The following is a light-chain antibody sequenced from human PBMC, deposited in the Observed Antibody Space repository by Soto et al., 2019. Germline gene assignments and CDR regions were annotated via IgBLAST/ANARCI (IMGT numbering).Light chain of an antibody. CDR1: QSVSSK. CDR2: GAF. Sequence: EIVMTQSPATLSVSPGEGATLSCKASQSVSSKLAWYQQKPGQAPRVLIYGAFTRATGIPARFRGSGSGTDFTLTPAACQSEDFAVYCCLQYTEGWLYFGHGTKWEN. V-gene: IGKV3-15*01. J-gene: IGKJ2*01. CDR3: LQYTEGWLY.